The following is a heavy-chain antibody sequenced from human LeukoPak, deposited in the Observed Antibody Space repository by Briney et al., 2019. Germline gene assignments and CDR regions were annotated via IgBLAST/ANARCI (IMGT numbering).Heavy chain of an antibody. CDR1: GYTFTSYG. D-gene: IGHD3-22*01. CDR3: ARGRGYTMKGGFDY. CDR2: ISAYNGNT. V-gene: IGHV1-18*01. J-gene: IGHJ4*02. Sequence: ASVKVSCKASGYTFTSYGISWVRQAPGQGLEWMGWISAYNGNTNYAQKLQGRVTMTTGTSTSTAYMELRSLRSDDTAVYYCARGRGYTMKGGFDYWGQGTLVTVSS.